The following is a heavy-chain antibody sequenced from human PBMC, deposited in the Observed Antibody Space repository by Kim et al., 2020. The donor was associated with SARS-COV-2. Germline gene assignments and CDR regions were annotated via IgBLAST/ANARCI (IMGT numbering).Heavy chain of an antibody. CDR2: IYYSGST. D-gene: IGHD6-19*01. CDR1: GGSISSGDYY. CDR3: ARDLKDSSGWYGGD. Sequence: SETLSLTCTVSGGSISSGDYYWSWIRQPPGKGLEWIGYIYYSGSTYYNPSLKSRVTISVDTSKNQFSLKLSSVTAADTAVYYCARDLKDSSGWYGGDWGQGTLVTVSS. J-gene: IGHJ4*02. V-gene: IGHV4-30-4*01.